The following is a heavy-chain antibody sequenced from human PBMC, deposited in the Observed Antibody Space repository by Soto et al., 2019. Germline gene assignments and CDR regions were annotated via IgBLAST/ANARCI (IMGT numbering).Heavy chain of an antibody. V-gene: IGHV2-70*01. CDR1: EFSLSRKGMS. CDR2: SDGEEEK. J-gene: IGHJ4*02. CDR3: TRLTNWNYYYYLDD. Sequence: SGPTLVNPKQTLILTCAFSEFSLSRKGMSVSWIRKPPGKALELLALSDGEEEKFYSPSLRTRLTVSKDTSKSQVVLTLTNVDPVDTGTNYFTRLTNWNYYYYLDDWGQGTLVTVSS. D-gene: IGHD1-7*01.